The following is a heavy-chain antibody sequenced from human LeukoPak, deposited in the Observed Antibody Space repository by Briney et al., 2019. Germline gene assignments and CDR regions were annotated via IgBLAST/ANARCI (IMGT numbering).Heavy chain of an antibody. D-gene: IGHD2-21*01. V-gene: IGHV1-69*01. CDR1: GGTFSSYT. CDR3: ARGWQLGGDLGDAFDI. J-gene: IGHJ3*02. Sequence: ASVKVSCKTSGGTFSSYTITWVRQAPGQGLEWMGGIIPIFGTTNYAQRFQGRVTITADESTSTAYMELSSLRSEDTAVYYCARGWQLGGDLGDAFDIWGQGTMVTVSS. CDR2: IIPIFGTT.